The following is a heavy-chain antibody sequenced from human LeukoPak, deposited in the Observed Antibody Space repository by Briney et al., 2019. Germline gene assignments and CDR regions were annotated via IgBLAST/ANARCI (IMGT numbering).Heavy chain of an antibody. Sequence: GGSLRLSCVVSGFTVSSNYMSWVRQAPGRGLQWVSVLYSGGSTYYADSVKGRFTISRDNSKNTLYLQMNSLRAEDTAVYYCARDLTGDAYFDYWGQETLVTVSS. J-gene: IGHJ4*02. D-gene: IGHD7-27*01. CDR2: LYSGGST. CDR1: GFTVSSNY. V-gene: IGHV3-66*01. CDR3: ARDLTGDAYFDY.